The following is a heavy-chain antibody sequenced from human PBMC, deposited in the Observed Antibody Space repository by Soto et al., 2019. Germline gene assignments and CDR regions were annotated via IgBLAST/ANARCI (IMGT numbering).Heavy chain of an antibody. CDR3: AKGDNLGPKTGFTFDP. CDR2: TYFRSKWYN. Sequence: SQTLSLTCAISGDIVSSNTASWNWIRQSPSRGLEWLGRTYFRSKWYNDYAVSVKSRIIINPDTSNNQFSLQLNSVTPEDTAVYFCAKGDNLGPKTGFTFDPWGQGIIVTVSS. J-gene: IGHJ5*02. D-gene: IGHD1-1*01. V-gene: IGHV6-1*01. CDR1: GDIVSSNTAS.